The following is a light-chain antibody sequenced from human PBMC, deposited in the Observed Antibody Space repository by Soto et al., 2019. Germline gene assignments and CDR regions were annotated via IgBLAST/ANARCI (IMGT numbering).Light chain of an antibody. Sequence: EIVMTQSPATLSVSPGERAIFSCRASQSVNTNLAWYQLKPGQAPRLLVYGASIRATGIPARFSGSGSGTDFTLTISRLEPEDFAVYYCQQRSNWSWTFGQGTKVDIK. CDR3: QQRSNWSWT. J-gene: IGKJ1*01. V-gene: IGKV3-15*01. CDR1: QSVNTN. CDR2: GAS.